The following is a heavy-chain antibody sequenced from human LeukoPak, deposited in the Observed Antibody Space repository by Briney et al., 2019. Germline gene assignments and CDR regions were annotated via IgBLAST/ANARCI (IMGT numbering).Heavy chain of an antibody. J-gene: IGHJ6*02. CDR2: ISSSSSYI. Sequence: GGSLRLSCAASGFTFSSYSMNWVRQAPGKGLEWVSSISSSSSYIYYADSVKGRFTISRDNAKNSLYLQMNSLRAEDTAVYYCARDGQQLAEGTYYYYYGMDVWGRGTTITVSS. D-gene: IGHD6-13*01. CDR3: ARDGQQLAEGTYYYYYGMDV. CDR1: GFTFSSYS. V-gene: IGHV3-21*01.